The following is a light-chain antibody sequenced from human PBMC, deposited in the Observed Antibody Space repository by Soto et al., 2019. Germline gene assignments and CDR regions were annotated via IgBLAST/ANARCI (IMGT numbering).Light chain of an antibody. J-gene: IGLJ1*01. Sequence: QSVLTQPASVSGSPGQSITISCTGTSSDVGGYNYDSWYQQHPDKAPKLMIYDVSNRPSGVSNRFSGSKSGNTASLTISGLQAEDEADYHCSSYTSSSTYVFGTGTKVTVL. CDR2: DVS. CDR1: SSDVGGYNY. CDR3: SSYTSSSTYV. V-gene: IGLV2-14*03.